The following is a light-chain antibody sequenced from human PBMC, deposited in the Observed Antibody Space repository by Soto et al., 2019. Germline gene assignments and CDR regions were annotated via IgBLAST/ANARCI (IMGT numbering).Light chain of an antibody. Sequence: QSPGTLSLSPGERGTLSCXAGQPITTSSLAWYQQRPGQAPRILIYGTSTRASGTPDRFSGSGSGTDFTLTITRLEPEDFAVYYCQQYGSSPLTFGGGTKVDIK. J-gene: IGKJ4*01. V-gene: IGKV3-20*01. CDR3: QQYGSSPLT. CDR1: QPITTSS. CDR2: GTS.